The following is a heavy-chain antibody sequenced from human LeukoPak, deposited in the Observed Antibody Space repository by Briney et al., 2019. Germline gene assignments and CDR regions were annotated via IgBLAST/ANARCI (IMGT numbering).Heavy chain of an antibody. V-gene: IGHV1-18*01. CDR3: ARGSNYYYDSSGYSYYFDY. CDR2: ISAYNGNT. D-gene: IGHD3-22*01. CDR1: GYTFTSYG. Sequence: GASVKVSCKPSGYTFTSYGISWVRQAPGQGLEWMGWISAYNGNTNYAQKLQGRVTMTTDTSTSTAYMELRSLRSDDTAVYYCARGSNYYYDSSGYSYYFDYWGQGTLVTVSS. J-gene: IGHJ4*02.